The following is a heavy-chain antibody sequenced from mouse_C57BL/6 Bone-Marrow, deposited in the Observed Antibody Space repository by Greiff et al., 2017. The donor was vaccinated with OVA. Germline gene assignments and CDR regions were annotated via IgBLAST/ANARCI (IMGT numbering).Heavy chain of an antibody. CDR3: VRHGDSSGPLYAMDY. V-gene: IGHV10-1*01. D-gene: IGHD3-2*02. Sequence: EVNVVESGGGLVQPKGSLKLSCAASGFSFNTYAMNWVRQAPGKGLEWVARIRSKSNNYATYYADSVKDRFTISRDDSESMLYLQMNNLKTEDTAMYYCVRHGDSSGPLYAMDYWGQGTSVTVSS. CDR1: GFSFNTYA. J-gene: IGHJ4*01. CDR2: IRSKSNNYAT.